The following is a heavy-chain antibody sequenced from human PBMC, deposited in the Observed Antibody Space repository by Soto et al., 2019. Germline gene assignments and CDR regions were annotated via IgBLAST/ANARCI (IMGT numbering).Heavy chain of an antibody. J-gene: IGHJ4*02. Sequence: SETLSLTCTVSGGSISSYYWGWIRQPPGKGLEWIGYIYYSGSTNYNPSLKSRVAISVDTSKNQFSLKLSSVTAADTAVYYCARVLRYFDWFFEDYWGQGTLVTVSS. D-gene: IGHD3-9*01. CDR2: IYYSGST. CDR1: GGSISSYY. V-gene: IGHV4-59*01. CDR3: ARVLRYFDWFFEDY.